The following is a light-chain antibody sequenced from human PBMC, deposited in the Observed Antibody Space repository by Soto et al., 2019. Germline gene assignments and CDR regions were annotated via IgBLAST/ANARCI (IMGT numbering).Light chain of an antibody. CDR3: QQRDNWL. CDR2: GAS. V-gene: IGKV3-15*01. CDR1: QSVSSN. Sequence: EIVMTQSPATLSVSPGERATLSCRASQSVSSNLAWYQQKPGQAPRLLIYGASTRATGIPARFSGSGSGTDFTLTISSLEPEDFAIYHCQQRDNWLFGQGTKVDIK. J-gene: IGKJ2*01.